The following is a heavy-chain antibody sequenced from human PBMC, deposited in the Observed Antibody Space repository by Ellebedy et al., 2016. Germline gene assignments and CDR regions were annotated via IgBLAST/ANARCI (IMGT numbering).Heavy chain of an antibody. Sequence: SETLSLTXTVSGGSISSYYWSWIRQPPGKGLEWIGYIYYSGSTNYNPSLKSRVTISVDTSKNQFSLKLSSVTAADTAVYYCARDQGYSSGWYLGWFDPWGQGTLVTVSS. CDR1: GGSISSYY. CDR3: ARDQGYSSGWYLGWFDP. D-gene: IGHD6-19*01. J-gene: IGHJ5*02. CDR2: IYYSGST. V-gene: IGHV4-59*12.